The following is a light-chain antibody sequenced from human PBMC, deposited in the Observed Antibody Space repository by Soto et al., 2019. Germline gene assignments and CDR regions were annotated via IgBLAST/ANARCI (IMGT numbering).Light chain of an antibody. V-gene: IGKV3-15*01. CDR3: QQYNKWPLFT. Sequence: EILMTQSPATLSMSPGERATLSCRASQSVGNNLAWYQQRPAQAPRLLIYAASTRATGIPARFSGSGSGTEFTLPISSLQSEDFAVYYCQQYNKWPLFTFGPGTRVDI. CDR1: QSVGNN. J-gene: IGKJ3*01. CDR2: AAS.